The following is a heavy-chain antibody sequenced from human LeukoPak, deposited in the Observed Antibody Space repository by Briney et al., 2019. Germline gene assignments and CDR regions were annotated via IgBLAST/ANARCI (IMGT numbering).Heavy chain of an antibody. CDR3: AKGYCSSTSCSEGWPDY. Sequence: ASVKVSCKASGYTFTSYAMNWVRQAPGQGLEWMGWINTNTGNPTYAQGFTGRFVFSLDTSVSTAYLQISSLKAEGTAVYYCAKGYCSSTSCSEGWPDYWGQGTLVTVSS. V-gene: IGHV7-4-1*02. D-gene: IGHD2-2*01. CDR1: GYTFTSYA. J-gene: IGHJ4*02. CDR2: INTNTGNP.